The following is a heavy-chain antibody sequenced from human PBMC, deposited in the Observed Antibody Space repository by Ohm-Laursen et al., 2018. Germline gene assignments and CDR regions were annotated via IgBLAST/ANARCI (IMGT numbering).Heavy chain of an antibody. CDR1: GGSISSYY. J-gene: IGHJ4*02. V-gene: IGHV4-59*08. Sequence: SQTLSLTCTVSGGSISSYYWSWIRQPPGQGLEWIGYIYYSGTTNYNPSLKSRVSISLDTSKNQFSLKLSSVTAADTAVYYCARYRYCSGDSCYSGLDYWGQGTLVTVSS. CDR3: ARYRYCSGDSCYSGLDY. D-gene: IGHD2-15*01. CDR2: IYYSGTT.